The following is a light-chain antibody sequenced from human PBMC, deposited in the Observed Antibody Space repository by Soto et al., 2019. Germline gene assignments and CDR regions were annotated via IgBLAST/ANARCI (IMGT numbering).Light chain of an antibody. V-gene: IGLV2-14*01. CDR2: DVN. CDR1: SSDVGAYNY. Sequence: QSALTQPASVSGSPGQSITISCTGTSSDVGAYNYVSWYQQHPGKAPKLMIYDVNIRPSGVSNRFSGSKSGNTASLTISGLPAEDEADYYCTSWTTSTTVKFGGGTKLTVL. J-gene: IGLJ2*01. CDR3: TSWTTSTTVK.